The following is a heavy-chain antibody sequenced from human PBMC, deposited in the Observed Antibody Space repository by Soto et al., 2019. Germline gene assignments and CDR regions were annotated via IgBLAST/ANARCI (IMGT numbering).Heavy chain of an antibody. CDR3: ARGKLYYGLDV. CDR2: VSQTGST. J-gene: IGHJ6*02. Sequence: PSETLSLTCDVHGASLSDYYWTWIRQPPGKGLEWIGEVSQTGSTNYNSSLKSRVTISADTSKDQFSLRLSSLTAADTAVYYCARGKLYYGLDVWGQGTTVTVSS. V-gene: IGHV4-34*01. CDR1: GASLSDYY.